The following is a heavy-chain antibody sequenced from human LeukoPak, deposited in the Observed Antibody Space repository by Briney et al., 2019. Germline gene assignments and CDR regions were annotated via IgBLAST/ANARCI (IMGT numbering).Heavy chain of an antibody. CDR2: ITSSDSKT. V-gene: IGHV3-48*03. CDR1: GFTFSSYE. D-gene: IGHD3-10*01. J-gene: IGHJ3*02. Sequence: PGGSLRLSCAASGFTFSSYEMNWVRQAPGKGLEWVSHITSSDSKTYYADSVKGRFTISRDNAKNSLYLQMNSLSAEDTAVYYCAREGTYYHGGSTYADAFDIWGLGTMVTVSS. CDR3: AREGTYYHGGSTYADAFDI.